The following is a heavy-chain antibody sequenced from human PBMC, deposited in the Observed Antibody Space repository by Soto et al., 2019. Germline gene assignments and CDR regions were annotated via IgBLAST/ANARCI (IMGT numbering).Heavy chain of an antibody. Sequence: SETLSLTCAVYGGSFSGYYWSWIRQPPGKGLEWIGEINHSGSTNYNPSLKSRVTISVDTSKNQFSLKLSSVTAADTAVYYCARGRGIYWFDPWGQGTLVTVSS. CDR1: GGSFSGYY. D-gene: IGHD1-20*01. J-gene: IGHJ5*02. CDR3: ARGRGIYWFDP. CDR2: INHSGST. V-gene: IGHV4-34*01.